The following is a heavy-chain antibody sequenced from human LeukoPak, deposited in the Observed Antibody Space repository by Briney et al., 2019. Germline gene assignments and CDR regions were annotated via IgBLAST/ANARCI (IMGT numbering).Heavy chain of an antibody. Sequence: ASVKVSCKASGYTFTSYGISWVRQAPGQGLEWMGWISAYNGNTNYAQKFQGRVTITADKSTSTAYMELSSLRSEDTAVYYCARGGIAVAERSLDPWGQGTLVTVSS. CDR2: ISAYNGNT. J-gene: IGHJ5*02. CDR1: GYTFTSYG. CDR3: ARGGIAVAERSLDP. D-gene: IGHD6-19*01. V-gene: IGHV1-18*01.